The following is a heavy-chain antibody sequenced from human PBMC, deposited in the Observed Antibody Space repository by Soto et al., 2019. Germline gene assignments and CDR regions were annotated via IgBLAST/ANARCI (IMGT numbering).Heavy chain of an antibody. CDR2: IYYSGST. D-gene: IGHD6-6*01. CDR1: GGSISSYY. Sequence: QVQLQESGPGLVKPSETLSLTCTVSGGSISSYYWSWIRQPPGKGLEWIGYIYYSGSTNYNPSLKSRVTISVDTSKNQFSLKLSSVTAADTAVYYCARGSSGYYYYYGMDVWGQGTTVTVSS. J-gene: IGHJ6*02. CDR3: ARGSSGYYYYYGMDV. V-gene: IGHV4-59*01.